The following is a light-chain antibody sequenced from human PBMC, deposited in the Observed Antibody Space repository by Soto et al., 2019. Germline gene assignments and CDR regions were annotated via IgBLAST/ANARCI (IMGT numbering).Light chain of an antibody. Sequence: QSALTQPRSVSRSPGQSVTFSCTGTGSDVGGYNYVSWYQQRPGKAPKLVIYDVNKRPSGVPDRFSGSKSGSTASLTISGLQAEDEADYYCCSFAGRYSWVFGGGTKLTVL. CDR2: DVN. V-gene: IGLV2-11*01. CDR1: GSDVGGYNY. CDR3: CSFAGRYSWV. J-gene: IGLJ3*02.